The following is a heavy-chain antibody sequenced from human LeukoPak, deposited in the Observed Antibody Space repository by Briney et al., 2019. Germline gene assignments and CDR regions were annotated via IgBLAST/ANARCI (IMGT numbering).Heavy chain of an antibody. CDR1: GFTFRTYS. CDR2: ISGSSSSI. D-gene: IGHD6-19*01. CDR3: AREQWLGPTYFDY. Sequence: GGSLRLSCAASGFTFRTYSMNWVRQAPGKGLEWVSSISGSSSSIYYADSLKGRFTISRDNAKNSLYLQMNSLRAEDTAVYYCAREQWLGPTYFDYWGQGTLVTVSS. J-gene: IGHJ4*02. V-gene: IGHV3-21*01.